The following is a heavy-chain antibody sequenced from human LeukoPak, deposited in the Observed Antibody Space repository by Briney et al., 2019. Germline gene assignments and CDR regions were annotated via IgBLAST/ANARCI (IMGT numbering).Heavy chain of an antibody. Sequence: HSGGSLRLSCAASGFTFSSYAMSWVRQAPGKGLEWVSAISGSGGSTYYADSVKGRFTISRDNSKNTLYLQMNSLRAEDTAVYYCAKDNHYYDSKGAFDIWGQGTMVTVSS. CDR3: AKDNHYYDSKGAFDI. V-gene: IGHV3-23*01. CDR2: ISGSGGST. D-gene: IGHD3-22*01. CDR1: GFTFSSYA. J-gene: IGHJ3*02.